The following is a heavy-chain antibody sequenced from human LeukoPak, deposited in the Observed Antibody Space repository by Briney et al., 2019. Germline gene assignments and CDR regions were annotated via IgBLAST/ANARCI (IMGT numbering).Heavy chain of an antibody. Sequence: SETLSLTCTVSGGSISSGSHYWSWIRQPAGKGLEWIGRIYTSGSTNYNPSLKSRVTISVDTSKNQFSLKLSSVTAADTAVYYCARHGPITMVDYWGQGTLVTVSS. J-gene: IGHJ4*02. V-gene: IGHV4-61*02. CDR2: IYTSGST. D-gene: IGHD3-10*01. CDR1: GGSISSGSHY. CDR3: ARHGPITMVDY.